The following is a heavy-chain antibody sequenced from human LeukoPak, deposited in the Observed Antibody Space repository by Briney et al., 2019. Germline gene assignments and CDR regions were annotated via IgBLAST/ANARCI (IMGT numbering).Heavy chain of an antibody. D-gene: IGHD5-18*01. Sequence: SETLSLTCTVSGGSISSYYWSWTRQPPGKGLEWIGYIYYSGSTNYNPSLKSRVTISVDTSKNQFSLKLSSVTAADTAVYYCASTSVGYSYGYTGYFDYWGQGTLVTASS. CDR3: ASTSVGYSYGYTGYFDY. V-gene: IGHV4-59*08. CDR1: GGSISSYY. J-gene: IGHJ4*02. CDR2: IYYSGST.